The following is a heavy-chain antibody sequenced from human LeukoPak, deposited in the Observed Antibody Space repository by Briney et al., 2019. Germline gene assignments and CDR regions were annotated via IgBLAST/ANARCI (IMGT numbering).Heavy chain of an antibody. CDR3: AREGVYYDILAAYYRPYYFDF. Sequence: SETLSLTCAVYGGSFSGYYWSWIRQPPGKGLEWIGEINHGGSTNYNPSLKSRLTISVDTSTNQFSLKLSSVTAADTAVYYCAREGVYYDILAAYYRPYYFDFWGQGTLVTVYS. V-gene: IGHV4-34*01. CDR1: GGSFSGYY. CDR2: INHGGST. D-gene: IGHD3-9*01. J-gene: IGHJ4*02.